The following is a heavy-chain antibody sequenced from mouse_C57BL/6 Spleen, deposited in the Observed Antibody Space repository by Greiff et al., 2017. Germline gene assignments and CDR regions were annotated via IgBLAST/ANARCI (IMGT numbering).Heavy chain of an antibody. Sequence: VQLQQSGAELARPGASVKLSCKASGYTFTSYGISWVKQRTGQGLEWIGEIYPGDGDTNYTGKFKGKATLTADKSSSTAYMQLSRLTSEQSAVYSCARGIYGYGSHYAMDYWGQGTSVTVSS. CDR2: IYPGDGDT. D-gene: IGHD1-1*01. V-gene: IGHV1-81*01. CDR3: ARGIYGYGSHYAMDY. J-gene: IGHJ4*01. CDR1: GYTFTSYG.